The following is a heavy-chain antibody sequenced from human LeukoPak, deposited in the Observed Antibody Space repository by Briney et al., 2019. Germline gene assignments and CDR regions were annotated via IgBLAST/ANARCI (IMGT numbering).Heavy chain of an antibody. CDR1: GGSFSGYY. J-gene: IGHJ4*02. CDR2: INHSGST. Sequence: PSETLPLTCAVYGGSFSGYYWSWIRQPPGKGLEWIGEINHSGSTNYNPSLKSRVTVSVDTSKNQFSLKLSSVTAADTAVYYCAGGRRYWGQGTLVAVSS. CDR3: AGGRRY. V-gene: IGHV4-34*01. D-gene: IGHD6-25*01.